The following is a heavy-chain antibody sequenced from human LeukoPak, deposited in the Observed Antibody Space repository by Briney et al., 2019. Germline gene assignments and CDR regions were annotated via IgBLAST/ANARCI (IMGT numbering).Heavy chain of an antibody. CDR3: AKDSARGEFFDCFFYS. Sequence: GGSLRLSCAASGFTFSSYGMHWVRQAPGKGLEWVAVISYDGSNKYYADSVKGRFTISRDNSKNTLYLQMNSLRAEDTAVYSCAKDSARGEFFDCFFYSWAQGPLVTVPS. CDR1: GFTFSSYG. V-gene: IGHV3-30*18. CDR2: ISYDGSNK. D-gene: IGHD3/OR15-3a*01. J-gene: IGHJ4*02.